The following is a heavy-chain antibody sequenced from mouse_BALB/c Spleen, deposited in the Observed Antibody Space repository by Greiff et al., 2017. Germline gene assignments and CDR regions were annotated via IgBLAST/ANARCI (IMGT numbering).Heavy chain of an antibody. CDR2: IYPGSGNT. D-gene: IGHD2-4*01. CDR3: AREESTMTWCAC. V-gene: IGHV1-77*01. Sequence: QVQLQQSGAELARPGASVKLSCKASGYTFTDYYINWVKQRTGQGLEWIGEIYPGSGNTYYNEKFKGKATLTADKSSSTAYMQLSSLTSEDSAVYFCAREESTMTWCACWGQGTLVTVSA. J-gene: IGHJ3*01. CDR1: GYTFTDYY.